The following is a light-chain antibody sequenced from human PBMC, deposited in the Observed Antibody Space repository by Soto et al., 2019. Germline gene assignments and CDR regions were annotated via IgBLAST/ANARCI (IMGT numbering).Light chain of an antibody. Sequence: EIVLTQSPGTLSLSPGERATLSCRASQSVSSNLAWYQQKPGQAPRLFIYGASTRATGIPARFSGSGSGTEFTLTIRSLQSEDFAVYYCQQYNNWPAITFGQGTRLEIK. CDR3: QQYNNWPAIT. CDR1: QSVSSN. V-gene: IGKV3D-15*01. CDR2: GAS. J-gene: IGKJ5*01.